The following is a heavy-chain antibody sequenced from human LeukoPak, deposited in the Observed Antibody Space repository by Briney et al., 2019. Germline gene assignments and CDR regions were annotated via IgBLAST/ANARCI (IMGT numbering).Heavy chain of an antibody. V-gene: IGHV4-34*01. Sequence: SETLSLTCAVYGGSFSGYYWSWIRQPPGKGLEWIGEINHSGSTNYNPSLKSRVTISVDTSKNQFSLKLCSVTAADTAVYYCARGRIRGYCSGGSCRTTTNWFDPWGQGTLVTVSS. D-gene: IGHD2-15*01. CDR1: GGSFSGYY. CDR3: ARGRIRGYCSGGSCRTTTNWFDP. J-gene: IGHJ5*02. CDR2: INHSGST.